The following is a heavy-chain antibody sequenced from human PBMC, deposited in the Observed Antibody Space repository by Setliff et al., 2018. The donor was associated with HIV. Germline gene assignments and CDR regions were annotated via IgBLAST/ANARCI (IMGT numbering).Heavy chain of an antibody. J-gene: IGHJ4*02. CDR3: ASGFYYDSSGYWPFDY. Sequence: PSETLSLTCAVYGGSVSDDYWSWIRQPPGRGMEWIGEINDSGNTNFNPSLKNRVTMSVDTSKNQFSLKLNSVTAADTAVYYCASGFYYDSSGYWPFDYWGQGTLVTVSS. CDR1: GGSVSDDY. V-gene: IGHV4-34*01. CDR2: INDSGNT. D-gene: IGHD3-22*01.